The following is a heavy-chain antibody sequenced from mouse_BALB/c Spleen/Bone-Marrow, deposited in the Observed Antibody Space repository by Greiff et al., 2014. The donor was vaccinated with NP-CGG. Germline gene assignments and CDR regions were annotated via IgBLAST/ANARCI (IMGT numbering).Heavy chain of an antibody. D-gene: IGHD1-1*01. V-gene: IGHV14-3*02. CDR1: GFNIKDTY. Sequence: EVQLQQSGAELVKPGASVKLPCTASGFNIKDTYMHWVKQRPEQGLEWIGRIDPANGNTKYDPKFQGKATITANTSSNTAYLQLSSLTSEDTAVYYCAAYYYGSSQFAYWGQGTLVTVS. CDR3: AAYYYGSSQFAY. J-gene: IGHJ3*01. CDR2: IDPANGNT.